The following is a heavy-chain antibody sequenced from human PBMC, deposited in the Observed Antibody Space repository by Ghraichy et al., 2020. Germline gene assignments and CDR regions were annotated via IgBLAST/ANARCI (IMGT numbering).Heavy chain of an antibody. D-gene: IGHD2-8*01. CDR3: ARAHLGYCTNGVCYTRLDYFDY. V-gene: IGHV4-34*01. CDR2: INHSGST. CDR1: GGSFSGNY. Sequence: SETLSLTCAVYGGSFSGNYWSWIRQPPGKGLEWIGEINHSGSTNYNPSLKSRVTISVDTSKNQFSLKLSSVTAADTAVYYCARAHLGYCTNGVCYTRLDYFDYWGQGTLVTVSS. J-gene: IGHJ4*02.